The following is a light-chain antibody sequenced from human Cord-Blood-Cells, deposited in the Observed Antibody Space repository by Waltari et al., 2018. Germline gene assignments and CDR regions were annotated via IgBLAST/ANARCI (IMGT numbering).Light chain of an antibody. CDR3: QQSYSTPVQ. J-gene: IGKJ2*01. V-gene: IGKV1-39*01. CDR1: QSISSY. Sequence: DIQMTQSPSSLSASVGDRLTITCLASQSISSYLNWDQQKPGKAPKLLIYAASSLQSGVPSRFSGSGSGTDFTLTISSLQPEDFATYDCQQSYSTPVQFGQGTKLAMK. CDR2: AAS.